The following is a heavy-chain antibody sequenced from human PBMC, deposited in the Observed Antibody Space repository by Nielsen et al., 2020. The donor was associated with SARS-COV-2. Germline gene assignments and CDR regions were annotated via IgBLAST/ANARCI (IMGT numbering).Heavy chain of an antibody. Sequence: GSLSLSCAASGFTVSSNYMSWVRQAPGKGLEWVSVIYSGGSTYYADSVKGRFTISRDNSKNTLYFQMNSLRAEDTAVYYCASSSPVYYFDYWGQGTLVTVSS. V-gene: IGHV3-53*01. CDR2: IYSGGST. D-gene: IGHD6-13*01. CDR1: GFTVSSNY. CDR3: ASSSPVYYFDY. J-gene: IGHJ4*02.